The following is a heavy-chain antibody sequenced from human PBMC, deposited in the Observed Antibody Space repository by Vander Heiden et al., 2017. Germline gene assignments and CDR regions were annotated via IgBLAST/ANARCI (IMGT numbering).Heavy chain of an antibody. CDR2: ISSSSSYI. D-gene: IGHD3-22*01. CDR3: ARDSYYYDSSGSSNWFDP. J-gene: IGHJ5*02. V-gene: IGHV3-21*01. CDR1: GFTFSSHS. Sequence: EVQLVESGGGLVKPGGSLRRSCADSGFTFSSHSMNWVRQAPGKGLEWVSSISSSSSYIYYADSVKGRFTISRDNAKNSLYLQMNSLRAEDTAVYYCARDSYYYDSSGSSNWFDPWGQGTLVTVSS.